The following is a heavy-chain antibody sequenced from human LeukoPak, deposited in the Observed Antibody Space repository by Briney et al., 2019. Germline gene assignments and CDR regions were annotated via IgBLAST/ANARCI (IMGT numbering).Heavy chain of an antibody. D-gene: IGHD2-2*01. J-gene: IGHJ3*02. CDR2: IYYSGST. CDR3: ARGRYCSSTSCYESAFDI. V-gene: IGHV4-30-4*08. Sequence: KPSQTLSLTCTVSGGSISSGDYYWSWTRQPPGKGLEWIGYIYYSGSTYYNPSLKSRVTISVDTSKNQFSLKLSSVTAADTAVYYCARGRYCSSTSCYESAFDIWGQGTMVTVSS. CDR1: GGSISSGDYY.